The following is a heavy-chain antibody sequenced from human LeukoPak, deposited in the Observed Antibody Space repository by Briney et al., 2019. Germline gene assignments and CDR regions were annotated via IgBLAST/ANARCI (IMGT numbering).Heavy chain of an antibody. CDR3: ARTLMNCSGGSCSPYYFDY. CDR1: GFTFSTYG. V-gene: IGHV3-30*02. CDR2: VRNDGTNK. J-gene: IGHJ4*02. Sequence: GGSLRLSWAASGFTFSTYGMHWVRQAPGRGLEWVAFVRNDGTNKYYRNSVKGRFTVSRDNSNNTLFLQMNSLGAEDTAMYYCARTLMNCSGGSCSPYYFDYWGQGTLVTVSS. D-gene: IGHD2-15*01.